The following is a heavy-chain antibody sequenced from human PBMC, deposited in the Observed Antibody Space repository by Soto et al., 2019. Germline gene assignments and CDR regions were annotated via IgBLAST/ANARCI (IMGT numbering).Heavy chain of an antibody. J-gene: IGHJ6*02. V-gene: IGHV3-30*18. D-gene: IGHD6-19*01. Sequence: QVQLVESGGGVVQPGRSLRLSCAASGFTFSSYGMHWVRQAPGKGLEWVAVILYDGSKKYYADSAKGRFTISRDNSKNTLYLQMSSLRAEDTALYYCVKDGSSGWPYFDDMDVWGQGTTVTVSS. CDR2: ILYDGSKK. CDR1: GFTFSSYG. CDR3: VKDGSSGWPYFDDMDV.